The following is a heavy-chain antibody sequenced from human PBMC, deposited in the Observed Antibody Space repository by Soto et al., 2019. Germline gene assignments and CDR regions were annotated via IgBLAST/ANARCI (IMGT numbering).Heavy chain of an antibody. CDR3: SNSATVTDAFDI. D-gene: IGHD4-17*01. Sequence: QITLKESGPTLVKPTQTLTLTCTFSGFSLRISGVGVGWIRQPPGKALEWLALIYWDDDKRYSPSLKSRLTIPKDTTKNHVVLTLANMEAVDTAAYYCSNSATVTDAFDICGQGTVVTVSS. V-gene: IGHV2-5*02. J-gene: IGHJ3*02. CDR1: GFSLRISGVG. CDR2: IYWDDDK.